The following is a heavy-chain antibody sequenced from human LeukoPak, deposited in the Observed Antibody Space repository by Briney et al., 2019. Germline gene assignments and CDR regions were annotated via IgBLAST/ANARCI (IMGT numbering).Heavy chain of an antibody. CDR3: AKDASPRKRLWDHCDS. CDR1: GFTFSTYW. D-gene: IGHD2-21*01. V-gene: IGHV3-23*01. J-gene: IGHJ4*02. Sequence: PGGSLRLSCAASGFTFSTYWMRWVRQAPGRGLEWVSSVGGGDDIHYADSVKGRFTGYRDDAKNTVYLQMNSLRVEDTAIYFCAKDASPRKRLWDHCDSWGQGTLVSVSS. CDR2: VGGGDDI.